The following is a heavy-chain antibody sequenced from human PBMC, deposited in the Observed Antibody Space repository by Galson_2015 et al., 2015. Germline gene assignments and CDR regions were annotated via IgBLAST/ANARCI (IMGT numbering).Heavy chain of an antibody. J-gene: IGHJ4*02. Sequence: SLRLSCAASGFTFSSYSMHWVRQAPGKGLEWVAVISYDGSNKYYADSVKGRFTISRDNSKNTLYLQMNSLRAEDTAVYYCATDVIYYYYPGQGSLVSLSS. D-gene: IGHD2-21*01. CDR2: ISYDGSNK. V-gene: IGHV3-30*03. CDR3: ATDVIYYYY. CDR1: GFTFSSYS.